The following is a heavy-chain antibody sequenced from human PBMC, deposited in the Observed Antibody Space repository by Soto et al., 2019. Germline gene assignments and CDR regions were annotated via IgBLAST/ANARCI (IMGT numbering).Heavy chain of an antibody. Sequence: SGGSLRLSCAASGFTFSSYAMSWVRQAPGKGLEWVSAISGSGGSTYYADSVKGRFTISRDNSKNTLYLQMNSLRAEDTAVYYCAKDFSGTPRGGVYYFDYWGQGTLVTVSS. CDR3: AKDFSGTPRGGVYYFDY. CDR2: ISGSGGST. D-gene: IGHD2-8*02. CDR1: GFTFSSYA. J-gene: IGHJ4*02. V-gene: IGHV3-23*01.